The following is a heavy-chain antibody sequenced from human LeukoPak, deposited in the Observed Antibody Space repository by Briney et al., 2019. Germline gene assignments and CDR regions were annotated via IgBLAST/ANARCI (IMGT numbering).Heavy chain of an antibody. D-gene: IGHD6-19*01. J-gene: IGHJ4*02. Sequence: SQALSLTCVVSGDSVSSKNGAWNWIRQSPSRGLEWLGRTYYRSKWYNDYAESMEGRMTISQDTSKNQYSLHLNSVTPDDTAVYYCARDFGTTGWHTFDYWGQGTLVTVSS. CDR1: GDSVSSKNGA. CDR2: TYYRSKWYN. CDR3: ARDFGTTGWHTFDY. V-gene: IGHV6-1*01.